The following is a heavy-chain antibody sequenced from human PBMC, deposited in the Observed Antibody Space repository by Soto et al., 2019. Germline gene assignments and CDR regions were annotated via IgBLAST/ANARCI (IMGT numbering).Heavy chain of an antibody. V-gene: IGHV4-59*01. CDR1: GGSISSYY. J-gene: IGHJ6*03. CDR3: ARVPAPGNSYYYYYIDV. CDR2: IYHSGST. D-gene: IGHD1-7*01. Sequence: PSETLSLTCTVSGGSISSYYWSWIRQPPGKGLEWIGHIYHSGSTNYNPSLKSRVTISVDTSKNQFSLKLSSVTPADTAVYYCARVPAPGNSYYYYYIDVWGKGTTVTVSS.